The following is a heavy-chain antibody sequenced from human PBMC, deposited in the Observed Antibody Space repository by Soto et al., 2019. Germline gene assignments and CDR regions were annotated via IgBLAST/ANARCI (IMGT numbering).Heavy chain of an antibody. CDR3: ARDKLGDYYYYYGMDV. CDR2: ISAYNGNT. CDR1: GYTFTSYG. D-gene: IGHD1-26*01. J-gene: IGHJ6*02. V-gene: IGHV1-18*01. Sequence: QVQLVQSGAEVKKPGASVKVSCKASGYTFTSYGISWVRQAPGQGLEWMGWISAYNGNTNYAQKLQGRVTMTTDTPTTTAYMELRSLRSDDTAVYYCARDKLGDYYYYYGMDVWGQGTTVTVSS.